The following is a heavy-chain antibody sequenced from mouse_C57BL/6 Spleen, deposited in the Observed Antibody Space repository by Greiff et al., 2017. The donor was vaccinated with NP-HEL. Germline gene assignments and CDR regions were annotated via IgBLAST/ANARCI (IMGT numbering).Heavy chain of an antibody. V-gene: IGHV1-69*01. J-gene: IGHJ2*01. CDR1: GYTFTSYW. CDR3: ARPDYYGSSNY. Sequence: VQLQQPGAELVMPGASVKLSCKASGYTFTSYWMHWVKQRPGQGLEWIGEIDPSDSYTNYNQKFKGKSTLTVDKSSSTAYMQLSSLTSEDSAVYYCARPDYYGSSNYWGQGTTLTVSS. CDR2: IDPSDSYT. D-gene: IGHD1-1*01.